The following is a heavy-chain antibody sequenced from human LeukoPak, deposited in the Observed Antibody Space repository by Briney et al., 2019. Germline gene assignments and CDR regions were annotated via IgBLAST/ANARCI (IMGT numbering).Heavy chain of an antibody. V-gene: IGHV3-7*01. D-gene: IGHD1-26*01. Sequence: GGSLRLSCAASGFTFSSYSMSWVRQAPGKGLEWVANIKQDGSEKYYVDSVKGRFTISRDNAKNSLYLQMNSLRAEDTAVYYCASASVGAPSALDYWGQGTLVTVSS. CDR2: IKQDGSEK. J-gene: IGHJ4*02. CDR3: ASASVGAPSALDY. CDR1: GFTFSSYS.